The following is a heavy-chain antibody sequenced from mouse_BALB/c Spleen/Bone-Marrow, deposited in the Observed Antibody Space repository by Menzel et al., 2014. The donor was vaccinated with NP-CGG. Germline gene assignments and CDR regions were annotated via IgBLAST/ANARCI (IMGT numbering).Heavy chain of an antibody. Sequence: VQLQQPGPELVKPGASVKLSCRASGFSFTDYFINWVKQSQGKSLEWIGRIHPYNGDTFYNQKFKVKATLTVDKSSNTARMELLSLTSEDSAVYYCGRYGYDAMDFWGQGTSVTASS. CDR2: IHPYNGDT. J-gene: IGHJ4*01. V-gene: IGHV1-37*01. D-gene: IGHD1-1*02. CDR3: GRYGYDAMDF. CDR1: GFSFTDYF.